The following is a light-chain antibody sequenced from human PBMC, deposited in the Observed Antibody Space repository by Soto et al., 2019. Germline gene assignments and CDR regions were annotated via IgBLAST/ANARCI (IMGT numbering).Light chain of an antibody. CDR3: QQYNDWPPAYT. Sequence: EIVMTQSPATLSVSPGERATLSCRASQSISTNLVWYQQKPGQAPSLLIYDASTRATGIPARFSGSGSGTEFTLTISSLQSEDFAVYYCQQYNDWPPAYTFGQGTKLEIK. V-gene: IGKV3-15*01. J-gene: IGKJ2*01. CDR2: DAS. CDR1: QSISTN.